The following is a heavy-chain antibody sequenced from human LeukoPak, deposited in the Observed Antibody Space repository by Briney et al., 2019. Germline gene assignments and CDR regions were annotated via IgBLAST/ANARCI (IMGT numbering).Heavy chain of an antibody. CDR2: ISSNGDST. CDR3: AKGHYPDAYYAGDCYYSS. J-gene: IGHJ5*02. Sequence: PGGSLRLSCAASGFTFNTYAMTWVRQAPGKGLEWVSGISSNGDSTYYADSVKGRLTISRDNSKNTLYLQMNSLRADDTAVYYCAKGHYPDAYYAGDCYYSSWGQGSLVTVSS. V-gene: IGHV3-23*01. D-gene: IGHD2-21*02. CDR1: GFTFNTYA.